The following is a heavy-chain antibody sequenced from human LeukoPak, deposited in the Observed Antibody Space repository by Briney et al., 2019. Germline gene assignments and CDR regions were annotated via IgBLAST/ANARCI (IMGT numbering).Heavy chain of an antibody. D-gene: IGHD3-22*01. V-gene: IGHV3-74*01. Sequence: GGSLRLSCETAGFTFSSYVMHWVRRTPGKGLVWVSRISHDGIISYADSVKGRFTISRDNAKNTLILQMNSLRVEDTAVYFCAGGYYSSYYYGMDVWGQGTTVTVSS. CDR2: ISHDGII. J-gene: IGHJ6*02. CDR1: GFTFSSYV. CDR3: AGGYYSSYYYGMDV.